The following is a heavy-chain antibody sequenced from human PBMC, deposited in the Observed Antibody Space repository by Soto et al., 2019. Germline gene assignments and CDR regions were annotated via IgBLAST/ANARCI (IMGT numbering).Heavy chain of an antibody. Sequence: VASVKVSCKASGYTFTGYYMHWVRQAPGQGLEWMGWINPNSGGTNYAQKFQGWVTMTRDTSISTAYMELSRLRSDDTAVYYCARDRIIAVAGRVSFYSYGMDVWGQGTTVTVSS. V-gene: IGHV1-2*04. CDR2: INPNSGGT. CDR3: ARDRIIAVAGRVSFYSYGMDV. J-gene: IGHJ6*02. D-gene: IGHD6-19*01. CDR1: GYTFTGYY.